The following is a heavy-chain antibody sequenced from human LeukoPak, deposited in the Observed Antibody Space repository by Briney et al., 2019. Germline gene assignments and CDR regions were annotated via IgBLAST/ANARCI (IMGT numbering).Heavy chain of an antibody. Sequence: GSLRLSCVVSGFTVSSNYMSRVRQAPGKGLEWVSVFYSGGETYYADSVKGRFTVSRDTSKNTLFLQMDSLRAEDTAVYYCARGGGAYCGDDCRRTIDHWGQGTLVTVSS. CDR1: GFTVSSNY. J-gene: IGHJ4*02. V-gene: IGHV3-53*01. D-gene: IGHD2-21*02. CDR2: FYSGGET. CDR3: ARGGGAYCGDDCRRTIDH.